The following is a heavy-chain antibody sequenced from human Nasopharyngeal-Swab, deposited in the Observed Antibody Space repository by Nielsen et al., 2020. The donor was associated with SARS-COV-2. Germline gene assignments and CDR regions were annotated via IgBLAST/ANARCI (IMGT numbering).Heavy chain of an antibody. D-gene: IGHD2-8*01. V-gene: IGHV4-4*02. CDR1: GVSFSSDNW. CDR2: MFHGGTR. Sequence: SETLSLTCAVSGVSFSSDNWWSWLRHPPGEGLEWFGEMFHGGTRNYNPSLTSRVSISLDKSKTPFSLTLTSVTAADTAVYYCASVMYGGFDSWGQGTLVTVSS. CDR3: ASVMYGGFDS. J-gene: IGHJ5*01.